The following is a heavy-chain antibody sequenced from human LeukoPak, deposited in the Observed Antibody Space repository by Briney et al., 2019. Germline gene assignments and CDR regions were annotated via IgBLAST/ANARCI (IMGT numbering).Heavy chain of an antibody. D-gene: IGHD3-22*01. Sequence: SETLSLTCTVFGGSISSGDYYWSWIRQPPGKGLEWIGYIYYSGSTYYNPSLKSRVTISVDTSKNQFSLKLSSVTAADTAVYYCARVWYYYDSSGDPELGAFDIWGQGTMVTVSS. J-gene: IGHJ3*02. CDR1: GGSISSGDYY. V-gene: IGHV4-30-4*08. CDR2: IYYSGST. CDR3: ARVWYYYDSSGDPELGAFDI.